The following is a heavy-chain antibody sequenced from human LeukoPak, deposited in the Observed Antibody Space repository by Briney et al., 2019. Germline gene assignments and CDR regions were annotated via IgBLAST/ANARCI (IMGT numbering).Heavy chain of an antibody. D-gene: IGHD6-19*01. CDR3: ARGYSSGWSGY. CDR2: INHSGST. CDR1: GGSFSGYY. V-gene: IGHV4-34*01. Sequence: PSETLSLTRAVYGGSFSGYYWSWIRQPPGKGLEWIGEINHSGSTNYNPSLKSRVTISVDTSKNQFSLKLSSVTAADTAVYYCARGYSSGWSGYWGQGTLVTVSS. J-gene: IGHJ4*02.